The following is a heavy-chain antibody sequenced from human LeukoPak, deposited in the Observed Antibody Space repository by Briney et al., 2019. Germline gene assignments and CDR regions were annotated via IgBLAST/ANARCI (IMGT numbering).Heavy chain of an antibody. CDR1: GGSISSGDYY. D-gene: IGHD5-12*01. CDR2: IYYSGST. J-gene: IGHJ4*02. Sequence: SQTLSLTCTVSGGSISSGDYYWSWIRQPPGKGLEWIGYIYYSGSTYYNPSLKSRVTISVDTSKNQFSLKLSSVTAADTAVYYCARERVYSGYDVGLCFDYWGQGTLVTVSS. V-gene: IGHV4-30-4*01. CDR3: ARERVYSGYDVGLCFDY.